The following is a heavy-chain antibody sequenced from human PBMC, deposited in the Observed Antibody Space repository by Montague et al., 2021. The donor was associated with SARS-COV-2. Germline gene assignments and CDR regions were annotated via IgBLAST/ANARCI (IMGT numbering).Heavy chain of an antibody. V-gene: IGHV4-34*01. CDR3: ARLGDGVVPSPILGVGPYYSCYYMDV. D-gene: IGHD2-2*02. CDR2: IHHGGST. J-gene: IGHJ6*03. CDR1: GGSFSTYS. Sequence: SETLSLTCAVHGGSFSTYSWNWIRQPPGKGLEWIGEIHHGGSTNYNSSLKSRVTISVDTSKNQFSLKLTSVAAADTAVYYCARLGDGVVPSPILGVGPYYSCYYMDVWGKGTPVTVSS.